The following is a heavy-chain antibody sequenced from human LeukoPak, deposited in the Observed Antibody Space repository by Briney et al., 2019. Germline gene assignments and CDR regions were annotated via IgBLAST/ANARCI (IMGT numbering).Heavy chain of an antibody. Sequence: ASVKVSCKASGYTFTGYYMHWVRQAPGQGLEWMGWINPNSGGTNYAQKFQGRVTMTRDTSISTAYMELSRLRSDDTAVYYCARTTYCSSTSCRKGFDYWAREPWSPSP. V-gene: IGHV1-2*02. J-gene: IGHJ4*02. D-gene: IGHD2-2*01. CDR3: ARTTYCSSTSCRKGFDY. CDR1: GYTFTGYY. CDR2: INPNSGGT.